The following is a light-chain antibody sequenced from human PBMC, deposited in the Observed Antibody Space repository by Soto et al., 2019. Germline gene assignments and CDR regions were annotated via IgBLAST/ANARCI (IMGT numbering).Light chain of an antibody. CDR3: LLFFSGAPV. Sequence: QTVVTQEPSLTVSPRGTVTLTCGSSTGAVTSYHYPHWFRQRPGQAPMTLIHDATDKQSWTPVRFSGSLLGDKAALTLSDAQPEDEAEYYCLLFFSGAPVVGLGTK. CDR1: TGAVTSYHY. J-gene: IGLJ1*01. V-gene: IGLV7-46*01. CDR2: DAT.